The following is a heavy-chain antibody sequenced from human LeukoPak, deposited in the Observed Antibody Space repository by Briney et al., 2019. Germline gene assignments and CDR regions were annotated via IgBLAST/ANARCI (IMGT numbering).Heavy chain of an antibody. J-gene: IGHJ3*02. CDR1: GYTFTGYY. D-gene: IGHD1-26*01. CDR2: IIPMFGTT. Sequence: SVKVSCKASGYTFTGYYMHWVRQAPGQGLEWMGGIIPMFGTTNHAQKFQDRITITTDESTSTAYMELSSLRSEDTAVYFCAREIREYSGSYGTFDIWGQGTLVTVSS. CDR3: AREIREYSGSYGTFDI. V-gene: IGHV1-69*05.